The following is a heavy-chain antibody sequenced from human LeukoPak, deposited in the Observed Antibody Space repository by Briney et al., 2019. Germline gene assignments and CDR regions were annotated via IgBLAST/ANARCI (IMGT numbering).Heavy chain of an antibody. J-gene: IGHJ5*02. CDR3: ARARSLGRFDP. V-gene: IGHV1-2*06. CDR2: INQNRGGT. Sequence: ASVTVSCQASGYTFTRYYMHWVRQAPGQGLEWMGRINQNRGGTSYAEQFQVRVDVTRDTSISTAYMELSRLRSDDTAVYYCARARSLGRFDPWGQGTLVTVSS. CDR1: GYTFTRYY.